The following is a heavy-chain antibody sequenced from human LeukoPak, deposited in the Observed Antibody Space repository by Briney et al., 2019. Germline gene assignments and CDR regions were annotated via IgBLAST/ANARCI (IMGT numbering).Heavy chain of an antibody. CDR3: AREGYSGHDFIY. CDR2: VHYSGST. CDR1: GGSISSSSYF. J-gene: IGHJ4*02. V-gene: IGHV4-39*07. Sequence: SETLSLTCSVSGGSISSSSYFWGWIRQPPGKGLEWIASVHYSGSTYYNPSLKSRVTISVDTSKNQFSLRLRSVTAADTAVYYCAREGYSGHDFIYWGQGTLVTVSS. D-gene: IGHD5-12*01.